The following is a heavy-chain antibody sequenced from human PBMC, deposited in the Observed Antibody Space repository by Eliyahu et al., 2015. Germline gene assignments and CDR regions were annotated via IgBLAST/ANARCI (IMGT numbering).Heavy chain of an antibody. V-gene: IGHV3-30*18. CDR3: AKAKFISSSLFDY. J-gene: IGHJ4*02. CDR1: XFTFSSYA. Sequence: QVQLVESGGGVVXPGRSLRLXCAASXFTFSSYALHWVXQAPGKGLEWVAAISYDGSSKYCVDSVKGRFTISRDNSKNTLSLQMNGLRAEDTAVYYCAKAKFISSSLFDYWGQGTPVTVSS. D-gene: IGHD6-6*01. CDR2: ISYDGSSK.